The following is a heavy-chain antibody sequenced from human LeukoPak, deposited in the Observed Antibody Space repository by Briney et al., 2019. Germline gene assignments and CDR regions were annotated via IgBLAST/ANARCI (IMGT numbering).Heavy chain of an antibody. CDR3: ARDSSSGGSCYSSWFDP. J-gene: IGHJ5*02. D-gene: IGHD2-15*01. CDR1: GGSISSGSYY. Sequence: SQTLSLTCTVSGGSISSGSYYWSWLRQPAGKGLEWIGRIYTSGSTNYNPSLKSRVTISVDTSKNQFSLTPSSVTAADTAVYYCARDSSSGGSCYSSWFDPWGQGTLVTVSS. CDR2: IYTSGST. V-gene: IGHV4-61*02.